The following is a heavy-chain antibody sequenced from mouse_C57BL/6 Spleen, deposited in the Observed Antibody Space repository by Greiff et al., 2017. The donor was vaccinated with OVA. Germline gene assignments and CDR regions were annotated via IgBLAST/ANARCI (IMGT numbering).Heavy chain of an antibody. D-gene: IGHD2-2*01. CDR2: IYPRSGNT. CDR3: ARNPSYGYDGAWFAY. CDR1: GYTFTSYG. Sequence: VQLVESGAELARPGASVKLSCKASGYTFTSYGISWVKQRTGQGLEWIGEIYPRSGNTYYNEKFKGKATLTADKSSRTAYMELRSLTSDDSAVYFCARNPSYGYDGAWFAYWGQGTLVTVSA. J-gene: IGHJ3*01. V-gene: IGHV1-81*01.